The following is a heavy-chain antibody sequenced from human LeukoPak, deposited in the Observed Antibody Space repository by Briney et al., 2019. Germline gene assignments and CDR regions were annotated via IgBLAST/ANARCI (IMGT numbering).Heavy chain of an antibody. J-gene: IGHJ3*02. V-gene: IGHV4-59*08. CDR1: GGSICSYS. CDR2: VYYSGST. CDR3: ARLKARDAFDI. Sequence: PSETLSLTCTVSGGSICSYSWSWVRQSPGTGLEWIWYVYYSGSTMYNPSLRSRVTISVDTSKNQFSLKLSSVTAADTAVYCGARLKARDAFDIWGQGTMVTVSS.